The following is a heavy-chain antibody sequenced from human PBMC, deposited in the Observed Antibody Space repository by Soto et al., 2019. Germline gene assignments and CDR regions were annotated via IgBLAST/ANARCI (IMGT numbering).Heavy chain of an antibody. Sequence: QVQLVQSGAEVKKPGSSVKVSCKASGGTFSSYAISWVRQAPGQGLEWMGGIIPIFGTANYAQKFQGRVTITADEXXSTAYMELSSLRSEDTAVYYCAIKGTAAPPSLEDYWGQGTLVTVSS. V-gene: IGHV1-69*12. CDR1: GGTFSSYA. CDR3: AIKGTAAPPSLEDY. D-gene: IGHD6-25*01. J-gene: IGHJ4*02. CDR2: IIPIFGTA.